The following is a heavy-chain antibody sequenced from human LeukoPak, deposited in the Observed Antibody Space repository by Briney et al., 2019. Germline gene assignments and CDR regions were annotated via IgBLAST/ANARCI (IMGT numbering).Heavy chain of an antibody. CDR2: INPNSGGT. J-gene: IGHJ3*02. CDR3: ARLGGSEDAFDI. CDR1: GCTFTGYY. V-gene: IGHV1-2*04. Sequence: ASVKVSCKASGCTFTGYYMHWVRQAPGQGLEWMGWINPNSGGTNYAQKFQGCVTMTRDASISTAYMELSRLRSDDTAVYYCARLGGSEDAFDIWGQGTMVTVSS. D-gene: IGHD1-26*01.